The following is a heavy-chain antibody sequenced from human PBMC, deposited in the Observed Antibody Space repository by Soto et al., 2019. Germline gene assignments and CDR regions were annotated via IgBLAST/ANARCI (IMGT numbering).Heavy chain of an antibody. Sequence: EVQLVESGGGLVKPGGSLRLSCAASGFTFSSYSMNWVRQAPGKGLEWVSSISSSSSYIYYADSVKGRFTISRDNAKNSLYLQMNSLRAEDTAVYYCARTHYGDYGYFDYWGQGTLVTVSS. CDR2: ISSSSSYI. CDR3: ARTHYGDYGYFDY. CDR1: GFTFSSYS. J-gene: IGHJ4*02. D-gene: IGHD4-17*01. V-gene: IGHV3-21*01.